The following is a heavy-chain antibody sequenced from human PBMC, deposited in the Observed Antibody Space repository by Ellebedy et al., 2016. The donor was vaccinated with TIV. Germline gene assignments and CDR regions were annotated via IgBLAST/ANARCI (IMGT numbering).Heavy chain of an antibody. CDR1: GLTVRSNY. CDR2: IYSGDST. Sequence: PGGSLRLSCAASGLTVRSNYMSWVRQAPGKGLEWVSVIYSGDSTYYADSVKGRFTISRDNSKNTVYLQMNSLRAEDTAVYYCASPRYSGSYPYGMDVWGQGTTVTVSS. V-gene: IGHV3-53*01. D-gene: IGHD1-26*01. J-gene: IGHJ6*02. CDR3: ASPRYSGSYPYGMDV.